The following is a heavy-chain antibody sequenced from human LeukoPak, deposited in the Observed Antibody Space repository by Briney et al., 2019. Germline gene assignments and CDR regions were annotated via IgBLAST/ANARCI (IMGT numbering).Heavy chain of an antibody. CDR3: ARGLRGGGAFDI. CDR1: GFTFSSYA. V-gene: IGHV3-30-3*01. J-gene: IGHJ3*02. CDR2: ISYDGSNK. D-gene: IGHD3-16*01. Sequence: GGSLRLSCAASGFTFSSYAMHWVRQAPGKGLEWVAVISYDGSNKYYADSVKGRFTISRDNSKNTLYLQMNSLRAEDTAVYYCARGLRGGGAFDIWGQGTMVTVSS.